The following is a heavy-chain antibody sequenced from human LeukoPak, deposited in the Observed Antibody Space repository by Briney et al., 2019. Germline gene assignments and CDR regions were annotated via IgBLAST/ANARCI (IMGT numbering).Heavy chain of an antibody. D-gene: IGHD4-17*01. J-gene: IGHJ4*02. Sequence: SQTLSLTCTVSGGSISSGDYYWSWIRQPPGKGLEWIGYIYYSGSTYYNPSLKSRVTISVDTSKNQFSLKLSSVTAADKAVYYCAKSGDYGGDYYFDYWGQGTLVTVSS. CDR1: GGSISSGDYY. CDR3: AKSGDYGGDYYFDY. V-gene: IGHV4-30-4*01. CDR2: IYYSGST.